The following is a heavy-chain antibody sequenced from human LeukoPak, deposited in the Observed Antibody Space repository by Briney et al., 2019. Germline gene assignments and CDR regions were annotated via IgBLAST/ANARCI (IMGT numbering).Heavy chain of an antibody. D-gene: IGHD3-10*01. Sequence: GGSLRLSCAASGFTFDDYAMHWVRQVPGKGLEWVSGISWSSGDIGYADSVKGRFTISRDNSKNTLYLQMNSLRAEDTAVYYCAREVNYGSGSYSDYWGQGTLVTVSS. J-gene: IGHJ4*02. CDR2: ISWSSGDI. CDR1: GFTFDDYA. V-gene: IGHV3-9*01. CDR3: AREVNYGSGSYSDY.